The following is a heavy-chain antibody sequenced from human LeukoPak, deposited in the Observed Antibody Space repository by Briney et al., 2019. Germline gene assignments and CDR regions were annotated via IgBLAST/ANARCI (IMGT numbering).Heavy chain of an antibody. CDR1: GGSISSSSYY. CDR3: ARAPTYYDSSGNNILEAFDI. D-gene: IGHD3-22*01. V-gene: IGHV4-39*07. J-gene: IGHJ3*02. Sequence: SSETLSLTCTVSGGSISSSSYYWGWIRQPPGKGLEWIGSIYYSGSTYYNPSLKSRVTISVDTSKNQFSLKLSSVTAADTAVYYCARAPTYYDSSGNNILEAFDIWGQGTMVTVSS. CDR2: IYYSGST.